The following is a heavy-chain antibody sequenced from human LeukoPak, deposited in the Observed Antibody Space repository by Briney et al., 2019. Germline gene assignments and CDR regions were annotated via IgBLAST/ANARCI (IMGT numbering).Heavy chain of an antibody. J-gene: IGHJ4*02. Sequence: KSSETLSLTCTVSGGSISGYYWNWMRQPPGKGLDWIGYFYYSGSTNYNPSLRGRGTISLDTSKNQFSLTLSSVTAADTAVYYCAGGSGWLFDYWGQGIPVTVSP. D-gene: IGHD6-19*01. CDR2: FYYSGST. V-gene: IGHV4-59*01. CDR3: AGGSGWLFDY. CDR1: GGSISGYY.